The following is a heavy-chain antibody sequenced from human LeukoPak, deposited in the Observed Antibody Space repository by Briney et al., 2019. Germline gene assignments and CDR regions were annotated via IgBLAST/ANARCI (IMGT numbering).Heavy chain of an antibody. CDR3: AKDFRGYNYGYCLDY. CDR1: GFTFSNYG. CDR2: MSYDGSMK. D-gene: IGHD5-18*01. J-gene: IGHJ4*02. V-gene: IGHV3-30*18. Sequence: GRSLRLSCAASGFTFSNYGMNWARQAPGKGLEWVAVMSYDGSMKYYADSVKGRFTISRDNSKNTLFLQMNSLRAEDTAVYYCAKDFRGYNYGYCLDYWGQGTLVTVSS.